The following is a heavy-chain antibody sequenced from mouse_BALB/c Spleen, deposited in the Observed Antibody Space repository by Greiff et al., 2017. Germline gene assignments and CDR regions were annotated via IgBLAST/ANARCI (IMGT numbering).Heavy chain of an antibody. CDR2: ISSGGGST. D-gene: IGHD2-1*01. Sequence: EVKLQESGGGLVKPGGSLKLSCAASGFAFSSYDMSWVRQTPEKRLEWVAYISSGGGSTYYPDTVKGRFTISRDNAKNTLYLQMSSLKSEDTAMYYCARDGNSAWFADWGQGTLVTVSA. J-gene: IGHJ3*01. V-gene: IGHV5-12-1*01. CDR3: ARDGNSAWFAD. CDR1: GFAFSSYD.